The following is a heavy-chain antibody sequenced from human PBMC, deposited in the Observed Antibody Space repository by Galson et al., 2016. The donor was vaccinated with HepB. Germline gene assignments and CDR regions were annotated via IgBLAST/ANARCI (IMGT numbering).Heavy chain of an antibody. CDR3: ARRMDSSKASDI. Sequence: SLRLSCAASGFTFSSHAMSWVRQAPGKGLEWVSHIGGDGNARYYADSVKGRFTISRDNSKNTLYMQINSLTADDTAIYYCARRMDSSKASDIWGQGTMVTVSS. D-gene: IGHD6-13*01. CDR2: IGGDGNAR. J-gene: IGHJ3*02. CDR1: GFTFSSHA. V-gene: IGHV3-23*01.